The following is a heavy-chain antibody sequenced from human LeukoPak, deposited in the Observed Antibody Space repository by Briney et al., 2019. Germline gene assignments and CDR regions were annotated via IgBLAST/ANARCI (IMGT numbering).Heavy chain of an antibody. J-gene: IGHJ6*03. V-gene: IGHV1-8*01. CDR1: GYTFTSYD. Sequence: GASAKVSCKASGYTFTSYDINWVRQATGQGLEWMGWMNPNSGNTGYAQKFQGRVTMTRNTSISTAYMELSSLRSDDTAVYYCARSRFNVISPNYYYIDVWGKGTTVTVSS. D-gene: IGHD2-21*01. CDR2: MNPNSGNT. CDR3: ARSRFNVISPNYYYIDV.